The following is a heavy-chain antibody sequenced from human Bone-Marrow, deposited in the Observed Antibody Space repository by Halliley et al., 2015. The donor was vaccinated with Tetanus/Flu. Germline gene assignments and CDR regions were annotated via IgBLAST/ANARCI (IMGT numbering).Heavy chain of an antibody. V-gene: IGHV3-49*04. CDR3: ARGGFQLSPYGYFDL. Sequence: SLRLSCTASGFTFGDYAMSWVRQAPGKGLEWVGFIRSKTYGGTAEYAASVKGRFTISRDDSKSIALLRMDSLKTEDTAVYYCARGGFQLSPYGYFDLWGRGALVAVTS. CDR1: GFTFGDYA. CDR2: IRSKTYGGTA. D-gene: IGHD2-2*01. J-gene: IGHJ2*01.